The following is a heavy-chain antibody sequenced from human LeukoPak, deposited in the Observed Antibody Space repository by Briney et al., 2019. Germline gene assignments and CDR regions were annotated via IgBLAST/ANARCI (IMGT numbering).Heavy chain of an antibody. CDR3: ARHDSFIPY. J-gene: IGHJ4*02. CDR1: GFNFNYYA. V-gene: IGHV3-23*01. CDR2: ISDNEEVP. D-gene: IGHD5-18*01. Sequence: GGSLRLSCAASGFNFNYYAMSWVRGAPGKGLEWVSGISDNEEVPYYTDSVKGRFTISRDNAKNTVYLQLNKLRADDTAVYFCARHDSFIPYWGQGTLVSVSS.